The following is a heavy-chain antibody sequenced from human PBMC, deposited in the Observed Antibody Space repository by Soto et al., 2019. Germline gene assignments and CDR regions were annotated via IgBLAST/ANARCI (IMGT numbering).Heavy chain of an antibody. D-gene: IGHD1-26*01. V-gene: IGHV6-1*01. Sequence: TLSLTCAITGDSVSSNSAGWSWVRQSPSRGLEWLGRTYYRSKWYYEYAVSVRGRITINPDTSKNQYSLQLNSVTPEDTAVYFCARGEQYSGRIFDYWGQGTLFTVSS. CDR1: GDSVSSNSAG. CDR3: ARGEQYSGRIFDY. J-gene: IGHJ4*01. CDR2: TYYRSKWYY.